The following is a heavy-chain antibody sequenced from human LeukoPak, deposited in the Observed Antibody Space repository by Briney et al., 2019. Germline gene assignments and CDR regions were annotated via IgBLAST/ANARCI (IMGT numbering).Heavy chain of an antibody. CDR3: ARGPERTGVGTRYYYDMDV. J-gene: IGHJ6*02. V-gene: IGHV3-30-3*01. CDR1: GFTFSSYA. CDR2: ISYDGSSK. D-gene: IGHD2-8*01. Sequence: GRSLRLSCAASGFTFSSYAMHWVRQAPGKGLEWVAVISYDGSSKYYADSVKGRFTISRDNSKNTLYLQMNSLRAEDTAVYYCARGPERTGVGTRYYYDMDVWGQGTTVTVSS.